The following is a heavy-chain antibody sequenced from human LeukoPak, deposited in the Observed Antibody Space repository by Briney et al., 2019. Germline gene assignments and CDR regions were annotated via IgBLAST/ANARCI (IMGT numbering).Heavy chain of an antibody. CDR1: GFTFSSYG. J-gene: IGHJ4*02. D-gene: IGHD2-8*02. CDR2: IRYDGSNK. CDR3: AKDGSWSCTD. V-gene: IGHV3-30*02. Sequence: GGSLRLSCAASGFTFSSYGMHWVRQAPGKGLEWVAFIRYDGSNKYYADSVKGRFTISRDNSKRTLYLQMNSLRADDTAVYYCAKDGSWSCTDWGQGTLVTVSS.